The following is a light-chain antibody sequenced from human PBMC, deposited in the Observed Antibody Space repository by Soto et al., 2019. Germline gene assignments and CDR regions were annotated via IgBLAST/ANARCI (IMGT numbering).Light chain of an antibody. V-gene: IGLV1-40*01. J-gene: IGLJ1*01. CDR2: GNT. Sequence: QSVLTQPPSVSGAPGQRVTISCTGSSSNIGSTYDVQWYQQLPGTAPKLLIHGNTNRPPGVPDRFSGSKSGTSASLAITGLQADNEAEYYCQSYDYILSVHYVFGTGTKLTVL. CDR3: QSYDYILSVHYV. CDR1: SSNIGSTYD.